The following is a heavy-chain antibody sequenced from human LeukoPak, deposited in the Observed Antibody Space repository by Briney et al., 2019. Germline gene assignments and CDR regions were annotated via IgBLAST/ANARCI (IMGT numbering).Heavy chain of an antibody. CDR2: VGTAGDT. CDR1: GFTFSSYD. D-gene: IGHD3-22*01. CDR3: ARANYDSSGYPYFDY. Sequence: PGGSLRLSCAASGFTFSSYDMHWVRQATGKGLEWVSAVGTAGDTYYPGSVKGRFTISRENAKNSLYLQMNSLRAGDTAVYYCARANYDSSGYPYFDYWGQGTLVTVSS. V-gene: IGHV3-13*01. J-gene: IGHJ4*02.